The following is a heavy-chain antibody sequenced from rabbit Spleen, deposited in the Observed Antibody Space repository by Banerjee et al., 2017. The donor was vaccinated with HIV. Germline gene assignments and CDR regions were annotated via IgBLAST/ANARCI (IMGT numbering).Heavy chain of an antibody. V-gene: IGHV1S47*01. Sequence: ELVESGGGLVQPGESLRLSCKASGIDFSNIGISWVRQAPGKGPEWIAYIYPDFGITYYANSVKGRFTISSDNARNTVFLQMTSLTASDTATYFCARCYAGYAGDGIASGFFNLWGQGTLVTVS. CDR3: ARCYAGYAGDGIASGFFNL. CDR2: IYPDFGIT. D-gene: IGHD7-1*01. CDR1: GIDFSNIG. J-gene: IGHJ4*01.